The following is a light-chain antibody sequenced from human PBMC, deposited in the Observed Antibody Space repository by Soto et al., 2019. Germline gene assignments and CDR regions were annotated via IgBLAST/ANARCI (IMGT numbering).Light chain of an antibody. J-gene: IGKJ2*01. CDR1: QDVSIF. V-gene: IGKV3-11*02. CDR3: QQLSTLRYP. Sequence: EILLAQSPATLSLSPGERATLSCKASQDVSIFLAWYQQKPGQAPRLLIHDASNRATGVPARFSGSGSGRDFTRTITSLEPEDFAGYYCQQLSTLRYPFGQGTNLEV. CDR2: DAS.